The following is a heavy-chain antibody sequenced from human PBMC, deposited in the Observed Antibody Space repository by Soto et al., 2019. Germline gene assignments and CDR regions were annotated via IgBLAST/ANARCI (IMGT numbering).Heavy chain of an antibody. CDR2: ISYDGSNK. J-gene: IGHJ4*02. CDR3: ARDRSSGWYLLAVMTYYFDY. D-gene: IGHD6-19*01. CDR1: GFTFSSYA. V-gene: IGHV3-30-3*01. Sequence: PGGSLRLPCAASGFTFSSYAMHWVRQALGKGLEWVAVISYDGSNKYYADSVKGRFTISRDNSKNTLYLQMNSLRAEDTAVYYCARDRSSGWYLLAVMTYYFDYWGQGTLVTVLL.